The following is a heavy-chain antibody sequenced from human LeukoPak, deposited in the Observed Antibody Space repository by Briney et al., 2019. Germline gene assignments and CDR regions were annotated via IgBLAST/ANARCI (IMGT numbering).Heavy chain of an antibody. CDR3: TTWVGAHFDF. D-gene: IGHD1-26*01. J-gene: IGHJ4*02. V-gene: IGHV3-23*01. CDR1: GFTFSNYA. CDR2: IDGPTFRT. Sequence: GGSLRLSCAGPGFTFSNYAMHWVRQAPGKGLEWVSTIDGPTFRTHYADSVMGRFTISRDNSKNTLYPQMNSLRAEDTAVYFCTTWVGAHFDFWGQGTLVTVSS.